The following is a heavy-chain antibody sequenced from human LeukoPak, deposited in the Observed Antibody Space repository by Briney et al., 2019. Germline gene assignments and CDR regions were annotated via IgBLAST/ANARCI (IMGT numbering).Heavy chain of an antibody. CDR3: AKGTGRSSSSLDY. CDR1: GFTFNSYT. V-gene: IGHV3-23*01. CDR2: ISDSGYST. D-gene: IGHD2-2*01. J-gene: IGHJ4*02. Sequence: PGGSLRLSCAASGFTFNSYTMSWVRQAPGKGLEWVSAISDSGYSTYYADSVKGRFTISRDNSKNTLYLQMNSLRAEDTAVYYCAKGTGRSSSSLDYWGQGTLVTVSS.